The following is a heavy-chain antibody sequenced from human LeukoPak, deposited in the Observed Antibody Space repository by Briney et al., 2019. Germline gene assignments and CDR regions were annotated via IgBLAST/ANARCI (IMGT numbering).Heavy chain of an antibody. D-gene: IGHD1-26*01. J-gene: IGHJ3*02. V-gene: IGHV3-48*01. CDR2: ISSSSSTI. Sequence: GGSLRLSCAASGFTFSSYSMNWVRQAPGKGLEWVSYISSSSSTIYYADSVKGRFTISRDNAKNSLYLQMNSLRAEDTAVYYCARDLFSGSRRVGAFDIWGQGTMVTVSS. CDR1: GFTFSSYS. CDR3: ARDLFSGSRRVGAFDI.